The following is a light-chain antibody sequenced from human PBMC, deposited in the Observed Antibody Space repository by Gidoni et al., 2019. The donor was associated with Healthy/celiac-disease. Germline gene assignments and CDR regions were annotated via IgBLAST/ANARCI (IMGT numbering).Light chain of an antibody. V-gene: IGKV1-9*01. CDR2: AAS. CDR1: QGISSY. Sequence: DIQLTQSPSFMSASVGDRVTITYLASQGISSYLAWYQQKPGKAPKLLIYAASTLPSGFPSRFSGSGSGTEFTLTISSLQPEDFATYYCQQLNSYPRYTFGQGTKLEIK. J-gene: IGKJ2*01. CDR3: QQLNSYPRYT.